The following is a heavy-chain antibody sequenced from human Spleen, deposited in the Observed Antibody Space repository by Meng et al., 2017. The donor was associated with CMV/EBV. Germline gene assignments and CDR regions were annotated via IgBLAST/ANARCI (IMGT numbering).Heavy chain of an antibody. CDR3: ARNEYSSSTFDP. Sequence: GGSLRLSCAASGISFSNYAMTWVRQAPGKGLEWVALISGSGAGTFYAESVKGRFTISRDNAKNSLYLQMNSLRAEDTAVYYCARNEYSSSTFDPWGQGTLVTVSS. J-gene: IGHJ5*02. D-gene: IGHD6-6*01. CDR1: GISFSNYA. V-gene: IGHV3-23*01. CDR2: ISGSGAGT.